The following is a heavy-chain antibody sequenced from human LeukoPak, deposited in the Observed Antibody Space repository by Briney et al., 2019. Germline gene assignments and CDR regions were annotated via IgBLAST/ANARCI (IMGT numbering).Heavy chain of an antibody. CDR1: GFTFSSYW. D-gene: IGHD1/OR15-1a*01. CDR2: INQDGIEK. V-gene: IGHV3-7*03. Sequence: PGGSLRLSCAASGFTFSSYWMTWVRQAPGKGLEWEANINQDGIEKYYVDSVKGRFTLSRDNAKNSLYLQMNSLRAEDTAMYYCAKGTKPVMTIPDYWGQGILVTVSS. CDR3: AKGTKPVMTIPDY. J-gene: IGHJ4*02.